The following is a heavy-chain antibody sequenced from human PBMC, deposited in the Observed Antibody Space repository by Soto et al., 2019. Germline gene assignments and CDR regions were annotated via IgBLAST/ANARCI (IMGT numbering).Heavy chain of an antibody. J-gene: IGHJ6*02. CDR1: GGSISSYY. Sequence: TETLSLTCTVSGGSISSYYWSWIRQPPGKGLEWIGYIYYSGSTNYNPSLKSRVTISVDTSKDQFSLKLSSVTAADTAVYDCARDRDYGCNSESGIGYCCYGKHVSGPGTILTV. CDR3: ARDRDYGCNSESGIGYCCYGKHV. CDR2: IYYSGST. D-gene: IGHD4-17*01. V-gene: IGHV4-59*01.